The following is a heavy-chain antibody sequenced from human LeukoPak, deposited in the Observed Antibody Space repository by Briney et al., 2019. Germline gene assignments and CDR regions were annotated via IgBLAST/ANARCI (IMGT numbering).Heavy chain of an antibody. J-gene: IGHJ6*03. Sequence: PGGSLRLSCAASGFTVSSNYMSWVRQAPGKGLEWVSGINWNGGSTGYADSVKGRFTVSRDNAKNSLYLQMNSLRAEDTALYYCARGGSGSYYLYYYYMDVWGKGTTVTVSS. D-gene: IGHD3-10*01. CDR2: INWNGGST. CDR1: GFTVSSNY. CDR3: ARGGSGSYYLYYYYMDV. V-gene: IGHV3-20*04.